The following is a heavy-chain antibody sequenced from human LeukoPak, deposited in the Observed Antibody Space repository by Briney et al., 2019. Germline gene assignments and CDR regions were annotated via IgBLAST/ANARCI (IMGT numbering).Heavy chain of an antibody. D-gene: IGHD3-3*01. J-gene: IGHJ6*02. V-gene: IGHV4-30-2*01. CDR2: IYHSGST. CDR1: GGSISSGGYS. CDR3: AQRLYDFWSGYPSAGMDV. Sequence: SSQTLSLTCAVSGGSISSGGYSWSWIRQPPGKGLEWIGYIYHSGSTYYNPSLKSRVTISVDRSKNQFSLKLSSVTAADTAVYYCAQRLYDFWSGYPSAGMDVWGQGTTVTVSS.